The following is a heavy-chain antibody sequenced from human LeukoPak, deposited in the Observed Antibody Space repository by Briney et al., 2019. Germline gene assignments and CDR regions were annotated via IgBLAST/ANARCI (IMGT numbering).Heavy chain of an antibody. CDR3: ATSNWFDP. CDR2: INSGGTTT. V-gene: IGHV3-74*01. Sequence: GGSLRLSRAASGFTFSTYWMHWVRQAPGKGLVWVSRINSGGTTTNYADSVKGRFTISRDNAKNTLYLQMNSLRGEDTAVYYCATSNWFDPWGQGTLVTVSS. CDR1: GFTFSTYW. D-gene: IGHD2-2*01. J-gene: IGHJ5*02.